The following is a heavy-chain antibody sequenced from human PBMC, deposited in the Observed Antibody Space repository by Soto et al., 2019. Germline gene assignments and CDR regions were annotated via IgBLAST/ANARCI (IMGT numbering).Heavy chain of an antibody. V-gene: IGHV3-23*01. CDR3: AKDPGVAGTGY. CDR2: ISGSGGST. Sequence: GGSLRLSCAASGFTFISYAMSWVRQAPGKGLEWVSAISGSGGSTYYADSVKGRFTISRDNSKNTLYLQMNSLRAEDTAVYYCAKDPGVAGTGYWGQGTLVTVSS. CDR1: GFTFISYA. D-gene: IGHD6-19*01. J-gene: IGHJ4*02.